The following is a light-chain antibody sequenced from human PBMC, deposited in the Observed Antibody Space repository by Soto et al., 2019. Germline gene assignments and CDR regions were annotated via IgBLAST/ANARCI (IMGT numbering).Light chain of an antibody. CDR3: CSYTTSSTYV. CDR2: DVS. V-gene: IGLV2-14*03. Sequence: QSVLTQPASVSGSPGQSIAIFRTGNNSYVGNYNFVSWYQQHPGKAPKLMIYDVSNRPSGISNRFSGSKSGNTASLTISGLQAEDEADYYCCSYTTSSTYVFGTGTKVTVL. CDR1: NSYVGNYNF. J-gene: IGLJ1*01.